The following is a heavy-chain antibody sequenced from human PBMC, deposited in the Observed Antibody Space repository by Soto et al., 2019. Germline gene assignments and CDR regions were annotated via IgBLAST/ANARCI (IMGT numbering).Heavy chain of an antibody. J-gene: IGHJ5*02. CDR3: ARVVGYSYGYSGTWFDP. V-gene: IGHV1-69*02. D-gene: IGHD5-18*01. CDR2: IIPILGIA. Sequence: SVKVSCKGSGGTFSRYTISWVRQAPGQGLEWMGRIIPILGIANYAQKFQGRVTITADKSTSTAYMELSSLRSEDTAVYYCARVVGYSYGYSGTWFDPWGQGTLVTVSS. CDR1: GGTFSRYT.